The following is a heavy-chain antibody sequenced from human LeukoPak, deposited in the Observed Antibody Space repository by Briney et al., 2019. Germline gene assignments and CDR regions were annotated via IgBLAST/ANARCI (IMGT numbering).Heavy chain of an antibody. V-gene: IGHV1-18*01. D-gene: IGHD2-2*01. J-gene: IGHJ4*02. CDR2: ISGYNGDT. CDR1: GYTFVSYG. CDR3: VRDDAVVPGAKGH. Sequence: ASVKVSCKASGYTFVSYGVSWVRQAPGQGLEWMGWISGYNGDTKYAQKFQDRVTVTTDTSTTTAYMELRSLRSDDTALYYCVRDDAVVPGAKGHWGQGTLVTVSS.